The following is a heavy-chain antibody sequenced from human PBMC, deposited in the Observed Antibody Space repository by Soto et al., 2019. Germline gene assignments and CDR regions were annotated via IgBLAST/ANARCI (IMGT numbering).Heavy chain of an antibody. V-gene: IGHV3-23*01. CDR1: GFTFSNYA. CDR3: AKEGPYYGSGSFDY. J-gene: IGHJ4*02. D-gene: IGHD3-10*01. Sequence: VQLLESGGGLVQPGGSLRLSGASSGFTFSNYAMSWVRQAPGKGLEWVSAVSGSGVSTYYADSVKGRFTISRDNSKNTLSLQMKSLRAEDTAVYYCAKEGPYYGSGSFDYWGQGTLVTVSS. CDR2: VSGSGVST.